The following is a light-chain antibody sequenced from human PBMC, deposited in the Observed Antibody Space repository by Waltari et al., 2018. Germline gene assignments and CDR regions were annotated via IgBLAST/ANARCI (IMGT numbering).Light chain of an antibody. J-gene: IGLJ3*02. Sequence: QSVLTQPPSASGTPGQRVTISCSGSSSNIGSNYVYWYQQLPGTAPKLLIYRNNHRPSGVPARFSGSKSGTSASLAISGLRSEDEADYYCAAWDDSLSGWVFGGGTKLTVL. V-gene: IGLV1-47*01. CDR1: SSNIGSNY. CDR3: AAWDDSLSGWV. CDR2: RNN.